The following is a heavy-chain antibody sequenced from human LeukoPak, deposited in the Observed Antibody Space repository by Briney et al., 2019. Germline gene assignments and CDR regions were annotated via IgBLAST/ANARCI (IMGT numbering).Heavy chain of an antibody. J-gene: IGHJ4*02. V-gene: IGHV4-34*01. CDR2: INHSGST. CDR3: ARGRSLTVANYFDY. Sequence: SETLSLTCAVYGGSFSGYYWSWIRQPPGKGLEWIGEINHSGSTNYNPSLKSRVTISVDTSKNQFSLKLSSVTAADTAVYYCARGRSLTVANYFDYWGQGTLVTVSS. D-gene: IGHD4-23*01. CDR1: GGSFSGYY.